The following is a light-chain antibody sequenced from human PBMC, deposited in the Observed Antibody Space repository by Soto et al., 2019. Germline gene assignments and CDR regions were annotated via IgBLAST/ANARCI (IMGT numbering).Light chain of an antibody. CDR2: EVS. CDR3: SSFTSSSTVV. Sequence: QSALTQPASVSGSPGQSITISCTGTSSDVGGYNYVSWYQQNPGKAPKLMIHEVSNRPSGVSNRFSGSKSGNTASLTISGLQAEDEADYYCSSFTSSSTVVFGTGTKLTVL. CDR1: SSDVGGYNY. J-gene: IGLJ1*01. V-gene: IGLV2-14*01.